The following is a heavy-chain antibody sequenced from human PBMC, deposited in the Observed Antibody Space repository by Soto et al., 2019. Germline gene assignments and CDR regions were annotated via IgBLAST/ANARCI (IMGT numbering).Heavy chain of an antibody. CDR1: GGSISSYY. V-gene: IGHV4-59*08. D-gene: IGHD2-15*01. Sequence: QVQLQESGPGLMKPSETLSLTCTVSGGSISSYYWNWIRQPPGKGLEWIGYIYYSGSTNYNPSLKSRVTISLDTSKNQFSLKLTSVTAADTAVYYCARLACSGGSCHFDYWGQGTLVTVSS. CDR3: ARLACSGGSCHFDY. CDR2: IYYSGST. J-gene: IGHJ4*02.